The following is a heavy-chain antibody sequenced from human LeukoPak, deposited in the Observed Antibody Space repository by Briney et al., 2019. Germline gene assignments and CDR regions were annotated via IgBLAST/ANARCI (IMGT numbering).Heavy chain of an antibody. D-gene: IGHD3-10*01. CDR3: TTVLSSNRYYLCDY. CDR1: GFTHRRHW. V-gene: IGHV3-74*03. J-gene: IGHJ4*02. CDR2: IRTDGSTT. Sequence: GGSLTLPCAVSGFTHRRHWTHWLRQATGKGLMWVSRIRTDGSTTLYADSVKGRFTISRNNAKNTWYLQMNSLGAEDTAVYYCTTVLSSNRYYLCDYWGQGTLVTVSS.